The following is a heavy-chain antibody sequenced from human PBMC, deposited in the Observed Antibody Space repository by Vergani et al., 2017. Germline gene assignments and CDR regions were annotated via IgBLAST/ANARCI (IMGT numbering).Heavy chain of an antibody. CDR1: GYTFTGYY. CDR3: AAMNEEYHSGLGY. CDR2: FNVILGIA. J-gene: IGHJ4*02. V-gene: IGHV1-69*09. D-gene: IGHD3/OR15-3a*01. Sequence: QVQLVQSGAEVKKPGASVKVSCKASGYTFTGYYMHWVRQAPGQGLEWMGRFNVILGIANHAQHLQDRLAITADRPTNTVYMDLSSLRSEDTAVYYCAAMNEEYHSGLGYWGQGTLVTVSA.